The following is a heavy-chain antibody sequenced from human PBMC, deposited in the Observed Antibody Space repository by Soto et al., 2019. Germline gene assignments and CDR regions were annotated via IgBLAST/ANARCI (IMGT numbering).Heavy chain of an antibody. CDR3: ARIITPLGTFVLELGIDY. D-gene: IGHD1-1*01. CDR2: IWYDGSNK. Sequence: QVQLVESGGGVVQPGRSLRLSCAASGFTFSSYGMHWVRQAPGKGLEWVAVIWYDGSNKYYADSVKGRFTISRDNSKNTLYLQMNSLRAEDTAVYYCARIITPLGTFVLELGIDYWGQGTLVTVSS. V-gene: IGHV3-33*01. J-gene: IGHJ4*02. CDR1: GFTFSSYG.